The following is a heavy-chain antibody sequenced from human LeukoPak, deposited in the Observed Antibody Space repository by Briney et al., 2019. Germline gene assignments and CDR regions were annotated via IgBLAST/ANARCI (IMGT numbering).Heavy chain of an antibody. J-gene: IGHJ4*02. CDR1: GFTFSTYS. CDR3: ARTTGIVGATTRTGDY. Sequence: GGSLRLSCAASGFTFSTYSMNWVRQAPGKGLEWVSYISFSSSTIHYADSVKSRFTISRDNAKNSLYLQMNSLRAEDTAVYYCARTTGIVGATTRTGDYWGQGTLVTVSS. D-gene: IGHD1-26*01. V-gene: IGHV3-48*04. CDR2: ISFSSSTI.